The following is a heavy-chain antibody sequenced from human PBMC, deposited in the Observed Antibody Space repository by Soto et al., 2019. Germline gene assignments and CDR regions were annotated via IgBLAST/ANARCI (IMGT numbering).Heavy chain of an antibody. J-gene: IGHJ4*02. D-gene: IGHD3-16*01. V-gene: IGHV5-51*01. CDR1: GYSFTSYW. CDR2: IYPGDSDT. Sequence: PGVSLKISCKGSGYSFTSYWIGWVRQMPGKGLEWMAIIYPGDSDTRYSPSLQGQVTISVDKSITTAYLQWSSLKASDTAMYYCAGGRTFPTGYWGQGTRVTVSS. CDR3: AGGRTFPTGY.